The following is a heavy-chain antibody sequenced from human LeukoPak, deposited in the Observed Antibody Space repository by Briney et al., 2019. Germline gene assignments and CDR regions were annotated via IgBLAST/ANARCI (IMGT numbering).Heavy chain of an antibody. V-gene: IGHV3-74*01. Sequence: GGSLRLSCAASGFTFSSYWMHWVRHTPGKGLVWVSRIKGDGSSTSYADSVKGRFTISRDNSKNTLYLQMNSLRAEDTAVYYCARDRGTTGDYFDYWGQGTLVTVSS. CDR2: IKGDGSST. CDR1: GFTFSSYW. CDR3: ARDRGTTGDYFDY. J-gene: IGHJ4*02. D-gene: IGHD7-27*01.